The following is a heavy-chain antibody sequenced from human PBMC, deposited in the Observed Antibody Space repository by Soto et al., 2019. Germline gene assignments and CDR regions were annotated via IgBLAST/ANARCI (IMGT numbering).Heavy chain of an antibody. J-gene: IGHJ6*02. CDR2: INGTGSEK. V-gene: IGHV3-7*01. CDR3: ARDGYCSGGSCYHMNPYYYYYGMDV. Sequence: GSLRLSCAASGFTFSSNAMTWVRQAPGKGLEWVADINGTGSEKYYVDSVKGRFTISRDNAKDTLYLQMNSLRAEDTAVYYCARDGYCSGGSCYHMNPYYYYYGMDVWGQGTTVTVSS. D-gene: IGHD2-15*01. CDR1: GFTFSSNA.